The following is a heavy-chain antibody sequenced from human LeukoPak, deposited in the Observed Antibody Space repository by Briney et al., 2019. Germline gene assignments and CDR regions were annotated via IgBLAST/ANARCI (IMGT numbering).Heavy chain of an antibody. CDR3: VFGAAMDV. CDR1: GLTFSSYA. D-gene: IGHD3-10*01. CDR2: ISGSGDST. J-gene: IGHJ6*02. V-gene: IGHV3-23*01. Sequence: PGGSLRLSCTASGLTFSSYAMSWVRQAPGKGLEWVSAISGSGDSTYYADSVKGRFTISRDNAKNSLYLQMNSLRVEDTAVYYCVFGAAMDVWGQGTTVTVSS.